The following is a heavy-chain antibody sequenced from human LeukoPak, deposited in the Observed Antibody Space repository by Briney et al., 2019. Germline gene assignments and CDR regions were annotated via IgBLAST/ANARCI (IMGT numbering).Heavy chain of an antibody. D-gene: IGHD3-22*01. Sequence: GGSLRLSCAASGFTFSSYAMSWVRQAPGKGLEWVSAISGSGGSTYYADSVKGRFTISRDNSKNPLYLQMNSLRAEDTAVYYCAKDQPRFCSMLLVAALTAFDYWREGTLVTVST. CDR2: ISGSGGST. J-gene: IGHJ4*02. V-gene: IGHV3-23*01. CDR3: AKDQPRFCSMLLVAALTAFDY. CDR1: GFTFSSYA.